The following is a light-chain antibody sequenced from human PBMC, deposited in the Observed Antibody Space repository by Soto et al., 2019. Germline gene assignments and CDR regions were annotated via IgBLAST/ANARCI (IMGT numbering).Light chain of an antibody. Sequence: QSALTQPPSASGSPGQSVTISCTGTSSDVGDYNYVSWYQQHPGKAPKLMIYEVTKRPSGVPDRFSGSKSGNTASLTVSGPQAEDEADYYCSTYAGSNNFVFGTGTKVTVL. V-gene: IGLV2-8*01. CDR3: STYAGSNNFV. CDR2: EVT. CDR1: SSDVGDYNY. J-gene: IGLJ1*01.